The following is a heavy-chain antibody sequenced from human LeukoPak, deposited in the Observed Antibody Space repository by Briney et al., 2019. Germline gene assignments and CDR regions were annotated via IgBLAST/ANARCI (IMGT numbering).Heavy chain of an antibody. CDR3: ARDITGTTGLGVDAFDI. CDR2: INPNSGGT. J-gene: IGHJ3*02. V-gene: IGHV1-2*04. D-gene: IGHD1-20*01. Sequence: ASVKVSCKASGYTFTGYYMHWVRQAPGQGLEWMGWINPNSGGTNYAQKFQGWVTMTRDTSISTAYMELSRLRSDDTAVYYCARDITGTTGLGVDAFDIWGQGTMVTVPS. CDR1: GYTFTGYY.